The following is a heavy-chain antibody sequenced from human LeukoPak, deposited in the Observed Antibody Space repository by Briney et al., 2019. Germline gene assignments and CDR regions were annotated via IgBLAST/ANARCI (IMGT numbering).Heavy chain of an antibody. J-gene: IGHJ4*02. Sequence: QTGGSLRLSCAASGFTFTTYAMSWVRQAPGKGLEWVSGISNSGGSTYYADSVKGRFTISRDNSKNTLYLQMNSLRAEDTAVYYCAEYYYYDSSGYQQYYFGYWGQGTLVTVSS. CDR2: ISNSGGST. CDR1: GFTFTTYA. V-gene: IGHV3-23*01. CDR3: AEYYYYDSSGYQQYYFGY. D-gene: IGHD3-22*01.